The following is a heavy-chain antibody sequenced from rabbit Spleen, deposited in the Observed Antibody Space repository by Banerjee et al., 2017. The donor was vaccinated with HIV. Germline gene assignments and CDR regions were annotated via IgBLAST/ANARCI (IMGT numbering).Heavy chain of an antibody. J-gene: IGHJ3*01. CDR2: IYLGIGYT. CDR1: GFSFSYTAV. Sequence: QEQLEESGGGLVKPEGSLTLTCKASGFSFSYTAVMCWVRQAPGKGLDWIGCIYLGIGYTYYASWAKGRFTISKTSSTTVTLQMTRLTAADTATYFCARDTSSSFSSYGMDLWGQGTLVTVS. V-gene: IGHV1S45*01. D-gene: IGHD1-1*01. CDR3: ARDTSSSFSSYGMDL.